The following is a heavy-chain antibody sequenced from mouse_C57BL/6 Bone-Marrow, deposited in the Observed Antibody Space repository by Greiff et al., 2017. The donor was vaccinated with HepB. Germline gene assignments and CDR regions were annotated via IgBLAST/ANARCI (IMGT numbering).Heavy chain of an antibody. CDR2: IYPRSGNT. J-gene: IGHJ4*01. V-gene: IGHV1-81*01. D-gene: IGHD1-1*01. CDR3: AREGLYYYGSSPGY. CDR1: GYTLTSYG. Sequence: VQLQQSGAELARPGASVKLSCKASGYTLTSYGMSWVKQRTGQGLEWIGEIYPRSGNTYYNEKFKGKATLTADKSSSTAYMELRSLTSEDSAVYFCAREGLYYYGSSPGYWGQGTSVTVSS.